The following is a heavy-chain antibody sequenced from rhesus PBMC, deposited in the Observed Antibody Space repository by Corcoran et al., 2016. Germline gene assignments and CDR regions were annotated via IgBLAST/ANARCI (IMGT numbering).Heavy chain of an antibody. CDR3: ARARYHYDNDY. D-gene: IGHD3-28*01. CDR2: IDGNTGRT. V-gene: IGHV4-80*01. CDR1: GASISSYW. J-gene: IGHJ4*01. Sequence: QMQLQESGPGPVKPSETLSLTCAVSGASISSYWWVWIRQSPGKGREWMGEIDGNTGRTRYNPTLRGRVTFSRDASKNQVALKLTSVTAADTAVYYCARARYHYDNDYWGQGVLVTASS.